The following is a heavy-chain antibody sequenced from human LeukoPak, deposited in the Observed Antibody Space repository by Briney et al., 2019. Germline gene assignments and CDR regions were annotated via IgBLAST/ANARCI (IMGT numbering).Heavy chain of an antibody. Sequence: GRSLRLSCAAFGFTFSSYGMHWVRQAPGKGLEWVAVIWYDGSNKYYADSVKGRFTISRDNSKNTLYLQMNSLRAEDTAVYYCARDPPYYYDSSGPGGLDYWGQGTLVTVSS. J-gene: IGHJ4*02. CDR1: GFTFSSYG. CDR2: IWYDGSNK. CDR3: ARDPPYYYDSSGPGGLDY. V-gene: IGHV3-33*01. D-gene: IGHD3-22*01.